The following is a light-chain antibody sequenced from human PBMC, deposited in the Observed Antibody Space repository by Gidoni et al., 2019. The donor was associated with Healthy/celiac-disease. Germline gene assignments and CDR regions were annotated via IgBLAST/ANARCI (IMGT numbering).Light chain of an antibody. V-gene: IGLV3-10*01. CDR1: ALPKKY. CDR2: EDS. CDR3: YSTDSSGNHGV. Sequence: SSELTPPPSVSVSPGQTARITCSGDALPKKYAYWYQQKSGQAPVLVIYEDSKRPSGIPERSSGSSSGTMATLTISGAQVEDEADYYCYSTDSSGNHGVFGGGTKLTVL. J-gene: IGLJ3*02.